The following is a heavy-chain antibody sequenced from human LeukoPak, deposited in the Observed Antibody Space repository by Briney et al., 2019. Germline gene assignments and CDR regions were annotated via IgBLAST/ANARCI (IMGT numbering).Heavy chain of an antibody. D-gene: IGHD1-7*01. CDR1: GGSFSNYY. J-gene: IGHJ6*03. CDR3: ARRWNYGRNYYIDV. Sequence: SETLSLTCAVYGGSFSNYYWSWIRQPPGKGLEWIGEINDSGAINYNPSLMSRVTISVDKSKNQFSLKLSSVTAADTAVYYCARRWNYGRNYYIDVWGKGATVSVSS. V-gene: IGHV4-34*01. CDR2: INDSGAI.